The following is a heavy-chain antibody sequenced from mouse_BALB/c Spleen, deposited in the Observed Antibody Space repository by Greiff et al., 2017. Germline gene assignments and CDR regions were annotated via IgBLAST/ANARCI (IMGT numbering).Heavy chain of an antibody. CDR1: GFSLNSYG. Sequence: GQRVESGPGLVAPSKSLSLNCTGSGFSLNSYGVHWVRQPPGKGLEWLGVIWAGGSTNYNSALMSRLSISKDNSKSQVFLKMNSLQTDDTAMYYCARGEGNYWYFDVWGAGTTVTVSS. CDR2: IWAGGST. J-gene: IGHJ1*01. V-gene: IGHV2-9*02. CDR3: ARGEGNYWYFDV. D-gene: IGHD2-1*01.